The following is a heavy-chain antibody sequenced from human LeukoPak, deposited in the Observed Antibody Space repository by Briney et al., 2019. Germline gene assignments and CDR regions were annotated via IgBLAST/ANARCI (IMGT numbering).Heavy chain of an antibody. Sequence: ASVKVSCKASGYTFTNNHIHWVRQTPGQGLEWMGIIDPSDGSAFYAQRFQSRVTVTRDTSTSTVYMELSSLRSDDTAVFYCARAGDTAMVDWGQGTPVTVSS. V-gene: IGHV1-46*01. J-gene: IGHJ4*02. D-gene: IGHD5-18*01. CDR2: IDPSDGSA. CDR1: GYTFTNNH. CDR3: ARAGDTAMVD.